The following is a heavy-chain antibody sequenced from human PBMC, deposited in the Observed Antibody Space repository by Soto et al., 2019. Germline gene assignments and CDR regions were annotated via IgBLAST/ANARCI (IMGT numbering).Heavy chain of an antibody. CDR1: GVSMSNGYYY. Sequence: QVQLQESGPGLVKPSQTLSLTCTVSGVSMSNGYYYWSCVRQNPGKGMVWIGHIYQSGRTYYNPTLNRRFGLLVDTSKNQFALSLNSVTAADTAVYYCARWVEVSLDYFDSWGQGAPVTVSS. CDR2: IYQSGRT. V-gene: IGHV4-31*03. J-gene: IGHJ4*02. D-gene: IGHD1-20*01. CDR3: ARWVEVSLDYFDS.